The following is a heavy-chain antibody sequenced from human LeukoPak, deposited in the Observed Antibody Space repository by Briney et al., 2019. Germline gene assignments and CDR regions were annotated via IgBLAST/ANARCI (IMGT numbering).Heavy chain of an antibody. D-gene: IGHD3-10*01. J-gene: IGHJ4*02. CDR1: GFTFSSYG. CDR2: IWYDGSNK. CDR3: ARDLMVRGVDY. Sequence: PGRSLRLSCAASGFTFSSYGMHWVRQAPGKGLEWVAVIWYDGSNKYYADSVKGRFTISRDNSKNTLYLQMNSLRAEDTAVYYCARDLMVRGVDYWGQGTLVTVSS. V-gene: IGHV3-33*01.